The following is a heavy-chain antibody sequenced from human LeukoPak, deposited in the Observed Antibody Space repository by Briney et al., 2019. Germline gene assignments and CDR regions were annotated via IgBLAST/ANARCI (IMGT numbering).Heavy chain of an antibody. V-gene: IGHV4-4*07. Sequence: PSETLSLTCTVSGGSISSYYWSWIRQPAGKGLEWIGRIYTSGSTNYNPSLKSRVTISVDTSKNQFSLKLSSVTAADTAVYYCAGGHLYAVAGLIRFDPWGQGTLVTVSS. CDR3: AGGHLYAVAGLIRFDP. CDR1: GGSISSYY. D-gene: IGHD6-19*01. J-gene: IGHJ5*02. CDR2: IYTSGST.